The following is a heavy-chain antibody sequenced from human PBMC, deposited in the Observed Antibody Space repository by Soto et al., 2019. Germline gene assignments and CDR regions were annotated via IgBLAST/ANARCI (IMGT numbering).Heavy chain of an antibody. CDR1: GFTFSSYG. CDR3: ARGGSSVYSSSSSADY. D-gene: IGHD6-6*01. CDR2: ISYDGSNK. V-gene: IGHV3-30*03. Sequence: PGASLRLSCAASGFTFSSYGMHWVRQAPGKGLEWVAVISYDGSNKYYADSVKGRFTISRDNSKNTLYLQMNSLRAEDTAVYYCARGGSSVYSSSSSADYWGQGTLVTVSS. J-gene: IGHJ4*02.